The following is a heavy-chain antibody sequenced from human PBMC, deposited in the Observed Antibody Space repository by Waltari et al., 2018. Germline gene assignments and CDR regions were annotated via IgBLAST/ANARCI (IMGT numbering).Heavy chain of an antibody. V-gene: IGHV5-51*03. D-gene: IGHD6-19*01. Sequence: EVQLVQSGAEVKKPGESLKISCKGSGYSFTSYWIGWVRQMPGKGLEWMGIIDPGDYDTRYSPSFQGQVTSSADKSISTAYLQWSSLKASDTAMYYCARRAGRSSGWAAFDIWGQGTMVTVSS. CDR2: IDPGDYDT. J-gene: IGHJ3*02. CDR1: GYSFTSYW. CDR3: ARRAGRSSGWAAFDI.